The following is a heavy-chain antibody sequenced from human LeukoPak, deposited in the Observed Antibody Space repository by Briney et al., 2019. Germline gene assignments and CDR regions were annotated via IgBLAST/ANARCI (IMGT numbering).Heavy chain of an antibody. D-gene: IGHD3-10*01. Sequence: ASVKVSCKASGYTFTRYYIHWVRQAPGQGLEWMGIIHPSSGSATSAQKFQGRLTMTRDTSTSTVYMELSSLRSDDTAVYYCARDYYGSGDLDYWGQGTLVTVSS. CDR1: GYTFTRYY. CDR3: ARDYYGSGDLDY. CDR2: IHPSSGSA. J-gene: IGHJ4*02. V-gene: IGHV1-46*01.